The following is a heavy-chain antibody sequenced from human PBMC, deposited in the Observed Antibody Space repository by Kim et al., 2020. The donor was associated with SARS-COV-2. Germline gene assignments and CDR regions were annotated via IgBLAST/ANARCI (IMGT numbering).Heavy chain of an antibody. V-gene: IGHV3-48*02. CDR1: GFTFSSYS. D-gene: IGHD2-2*01. CDR3: ARDSVVPAARYYYYYYGMDV. J-gene: IGHJ6*02. CDR2: ISSSSSTI. Sequence: GGSLRLSCAASGFTFSSYSMNWVRQAPGKGLEWVSYISSSSSTIYYADSVKGRFTISRDNAKNSLYLQMNSLRDEDTAVYYCARDSVVPAARYYYYYYGMDVWGQGTTVTVSS.